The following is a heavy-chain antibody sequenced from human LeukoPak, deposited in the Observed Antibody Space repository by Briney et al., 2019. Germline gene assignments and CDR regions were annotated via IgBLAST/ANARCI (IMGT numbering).Heavy chain of an antibody. J-gene: IGHJ4*02. Sequence: ASVKVSCKASGGTFSSYAISWVRQAPGQGLEWMGRIIPIFGTANYAQKFQGRVTITTGESTSTAYMELSSLRSEDTAVYYCAKDRHSGGRCYSLDYWGQGTLVTVSS. D-gene: IGHD2-15*01. V-gene: IGHV1-69*05. CDR3: AKDRHSGGRCYSLDY. CDR1: GGTFSSYA. CDR2: IIPIFGTA.